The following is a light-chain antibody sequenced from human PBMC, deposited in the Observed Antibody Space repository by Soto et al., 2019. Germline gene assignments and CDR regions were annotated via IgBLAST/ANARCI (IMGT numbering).Light chain of an antibody. J-gene: IGKJ1*01. Sequence: DIQLTQSPSTLSASVGDSVTITCRASQTINNWLAWYQQKPGKAPKLLVFGVSTLQTGVPSRFSGSGSGTEFTLTINSLQPDDFATYYCQQYRSVPSWAFGQGTKVDIK. V-gene: IGKV1-5*03. CDR3: QQYRSVPSWA. CDR2: GVS. CDR1: QTINNW.